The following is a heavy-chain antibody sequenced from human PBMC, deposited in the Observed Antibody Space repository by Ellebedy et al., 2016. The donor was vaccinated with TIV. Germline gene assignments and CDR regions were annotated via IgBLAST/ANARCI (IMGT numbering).Heavy chain of an antibody. V-gene: IGHV4-39*07. CDR2: VHHRGGT. CDR1: GDSITSTTYY. D-gene: IGHD3-10*01. CDR3: AKGSMVRGLAG. Sequence: SETLSLXXVVSGDSITSTTYYWAWVRQPPGKGLEWIGDVHHRGGTRYISSLKGRVTISLDTSRKEFSLYITSVTAADTALYFCAKGSMVRGLAGWGQGTLVTVSS. J-gene: IGHJ4*02.